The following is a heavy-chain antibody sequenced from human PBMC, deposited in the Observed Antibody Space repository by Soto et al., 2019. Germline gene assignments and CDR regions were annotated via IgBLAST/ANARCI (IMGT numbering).Heavy chain of an antibody. J-gene: IGHJ4*02. CDR1: GFTFNTYG. CDR2: ISYDGSDK. D-gene: IGHD2-21*01. Sequence: ESGGGVVQPGRSLRLSCAASGFTFNTYGMHWLRQAPGKGLEWVAVISYDGSDKYYADAVKGRFIISRDNSKNPIYLQMNSLRAEDTALSYCAKSANLHCSTPDCYTFDFDFGGQGALVTVPS. V-gene: IGHV3-30*18. CDR3: AKSANLHCSTPDCYTFDFDF.